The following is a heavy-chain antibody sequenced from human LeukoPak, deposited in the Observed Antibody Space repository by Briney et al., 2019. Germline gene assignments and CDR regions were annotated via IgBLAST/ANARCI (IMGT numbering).Heavy chain of an antibody. CDR1: GGTFSSYA. D-gene: IGHD3-10*01. CDR3: ARDLGFGATMVRGVMKYYFDY. V-gene: IGHV1-69*04. CDR2: IIPILGIA. Sequence: SVKVSCKASGGTFSSYAISWVRQAPGQGLEWMGRIIPILGIANYAQKFQGRVTITADKSTSTAYMDLSSLRSEDTAVYYCARDLGFGATMVRGVMKYYFDYWGQGTLVTVSS. J-gene: IGHJ4*02.